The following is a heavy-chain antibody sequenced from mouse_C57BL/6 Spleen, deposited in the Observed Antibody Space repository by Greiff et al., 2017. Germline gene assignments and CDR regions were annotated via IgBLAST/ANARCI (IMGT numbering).Heavy chain of an antibody. D-gene: IGHD2-1*01. Sequence: VQLQQSGAELVRPGASVKLSCKASGYTFTDYYINWVKQRPGQGLEWIARIYPGSGNTYYNEKFKGKATLTAEKSSSTAYMQLSSLTSEDSAVYFCASGDGNYEDAMDYWGQGTSVTVSS. V-gene: IGHV1-76*01. J-gene: IGHJ4*01. CDR3: ASGDGNYEDAMDY. CDR1: GYTFTDYY. CDR2: IYPGSGNT.